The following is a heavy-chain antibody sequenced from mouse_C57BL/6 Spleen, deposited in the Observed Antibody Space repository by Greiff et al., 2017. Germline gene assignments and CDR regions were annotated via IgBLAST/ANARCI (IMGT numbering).Heavy chain of an antibody. CDR2: IYPGDGDT. V-gene: IGHV1-80*01. Sequence: VQLKQSGAELVKPGASVKISCKASGYAFSSYWMNWVKQRPGKGLEWIGQIYPGDGDTNYNGKFKGKATLTADKSSSTAYMQLSSLTSEDSAVYFCARDTTVYAMDYWGQGTSVTVAS. D-gene: IGHD1-1*01. J-gene: IGHJ4*01. CDR1: GYAFSSYW. CDR3: ARDTTVYAMDY.